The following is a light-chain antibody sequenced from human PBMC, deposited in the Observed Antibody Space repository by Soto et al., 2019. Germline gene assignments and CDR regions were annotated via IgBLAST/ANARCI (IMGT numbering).Light chain of an antibody. J-gene: IGKJ4*01. Sequence: DIVLTQSPLSLPVTPGESASISCKASQSLLLSSGNNYLDWYLQKPGQSPQLLIYLGSTRASGVPDRFSGSVSGTDFTLKISTVEAADVWVYYCAQALQTVTFGGGTNVDIK. V-gene: IGKV2-28*01. CDR3: AQALQTVT. CDR2: LGS. CDR1: QSLLLSSGNNY.